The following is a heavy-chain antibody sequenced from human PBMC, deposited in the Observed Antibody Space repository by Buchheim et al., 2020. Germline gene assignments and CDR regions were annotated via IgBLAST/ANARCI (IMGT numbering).Heavy chain of an antibody. V-gene: IGHV3-13*04. CDR2: IGVGGDT. Sequence: EVQLVGSGGGLVEPGGSLRLSCAASGFTFSNYEMHWVRQVIGKGLEWVSTIGVGGDTYYQGSVKGRFTISRENAKNSLYLQMNSLRAGDTAVYYCSRGAGELELRTMDVWGQGTT. J-gene: IGHJ6*02. D-gene: IGHD1-7*01. CDR1: GFTFSNYE. CDR3: SRGAGELELRTMDV.